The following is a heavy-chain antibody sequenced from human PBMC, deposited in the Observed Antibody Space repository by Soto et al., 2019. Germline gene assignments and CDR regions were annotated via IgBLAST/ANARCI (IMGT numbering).Heavy chain of an antibody. D-gene: IGHD1-1*01. CDR1: RYSFTSYW. J-gene: IGHJ4*02. V-gene: IGHV5-51*01. Sequence: GESMKISGKGSRYSFTSYWIGWVRQMPGKGLEWMNIMYPGDSDTRYSPSFQGQVTISVDKSINTAYLHWSSLKASDSAIYFCARSVTGTLHPYYFVYWGQGTLVTVS. CDR3: ARSVTGTLHPYYFVY. CDR2: MYPGDSDT.